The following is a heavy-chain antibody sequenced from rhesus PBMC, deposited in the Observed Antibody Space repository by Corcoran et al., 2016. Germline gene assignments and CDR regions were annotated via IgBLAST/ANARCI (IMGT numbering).Heavy chain of an antibody. V-gene: IGHV4-80*01. Sequence: QVQLQESGPGLVKPSETLSLTCAVSGASISSYWWNWSRLPPGKGLEWIGEINGISGSTNYNPSLKSRVTISKDASKNQFSLKLSSVTAADTAVYYCARARIAADGDYWGQGVLVTVSS. D-gene: IGHD6-25*01. J-gene: IGHJ4*01. CDR3: ARARIAADGDY. CDR1: GASISSYW. CDR2: INGISGST.